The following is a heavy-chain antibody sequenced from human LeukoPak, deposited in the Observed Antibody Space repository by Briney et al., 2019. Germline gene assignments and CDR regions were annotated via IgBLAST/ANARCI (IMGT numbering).Heavy chain of an antibody. Sequence: PSETLSLTCTVSGGSMKNYYWIWIRQSPGKGLKWIGYIYYSGSTNYNPSLKSRVTISVDTSKNQFSLKLSSVTAADTAVYYCARAGYCSSTSCQWVPLVWGQGTTVTVSS. CDR2: IYYSGST. D-gene: IGHD2-2*03. J-gene: IGHJ6*02. CDR1: GGSMKNYY. CDR3: ARAGYCSSTSCQWVPLV. V-gene: IGHV4-59*01.